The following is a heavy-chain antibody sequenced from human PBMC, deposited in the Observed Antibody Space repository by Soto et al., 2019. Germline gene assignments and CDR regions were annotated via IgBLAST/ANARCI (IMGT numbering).Heavy chain of an antibody. D-gene: IGHD5-12*01. J-gene: IGHJ4*02. CDR1: GGTFSSYA. CDR3: AGGLGATTYFDY. V-gene: IGHV1-69*06. CDR2: IIPIFGTA. Sequence: SVKVSCKASGGTFSSYAISWVRQAPGQGLEWMGGIIPIFGTANYAQKFQGRVTITANKSTSTAYMELSSLRSEDTAVYYCAGGLGATTYFDYWGQGTLVTVPS.